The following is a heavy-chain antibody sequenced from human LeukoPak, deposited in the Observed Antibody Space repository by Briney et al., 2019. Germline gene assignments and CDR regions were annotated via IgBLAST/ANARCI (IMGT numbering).Heavy chain of an antibody. Sequence: ASVKVSCKASGYTFSGYYMHWVRQAPGQGLEWMGGIIPVFDTPNFAQKFQGRVTITADKSTSTAYMELSRLRSEGTAVYYCARAVQVTTGGLFDYWGQGTLVTVSS. CDR3: ARAVQVTTGGLFDY. D-gene: IGHD4-17*01. J-gene: IGHJ4*02. V-gene: IGHV1-69*06. CDR1: GYTFSGYY. CDR2: IIPVFDTP.